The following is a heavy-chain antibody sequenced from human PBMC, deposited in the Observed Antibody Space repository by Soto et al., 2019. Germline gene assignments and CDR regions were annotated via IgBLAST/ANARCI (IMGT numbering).Heavy chain of an antibody. CDR1: GYKFTSSW. V-gene: IGHV5-51*01. J-gene: IGHJ5*02. Sequence: GESLKISCRTSGYKFTSSWIAWVRQKPGKGLEWMGIIFPSDSDTRYSPSFQGQVTISADRSTSTVFLQWASLKASDTAVYFCARKDKSGYFNWFAPWGQGTLVTVSS. CDR2: IFPSDSDT. CDR3: ARKDKSGYFNWFAP. D-gene: IGHD3-22*01.